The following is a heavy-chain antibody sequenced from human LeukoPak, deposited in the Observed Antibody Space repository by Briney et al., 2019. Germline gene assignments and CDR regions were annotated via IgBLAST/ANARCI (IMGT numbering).Heavy chain of an antibody. D-gene: IGHD1-26*01. CDR2: INSSGRT. Sequence: SETLSLTCNVSGGSISSFYWSWIRQPAGKGLEWIGRINSSGRTNYNPSLNSRVTMSADTSNNQFSLKLSSVTAADTAVYYCARDAPLRGATKVLDYWGQGTLVTVSS. V-gene: IGHV4-4*07. J-gene: IGHJ4*02. CDR3: ARDAPLRGATKVLDY. CDR1: GGSISSFY.